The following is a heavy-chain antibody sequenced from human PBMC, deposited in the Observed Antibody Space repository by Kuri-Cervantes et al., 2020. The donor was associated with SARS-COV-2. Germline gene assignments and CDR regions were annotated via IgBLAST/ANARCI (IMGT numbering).Heavy chain of an antibody. J-gene: IGHJ5*02. Sequence: GGSLRLSCAASGFTFSSYAMSWVRQAPGKGLEWVSAISGSGGTTNYADSVKGRFTISRDNSKNTLYLQMNSLRAADTALYYCAKGWNSLDPWGQGTLVTVSS. CDR1: GFTFSSYA. D-gene: IGHD1-7*01. V-gene: IGHV3-23*01. CDR2: ISGSGGTT. CDR3: AKGWNSLDP.